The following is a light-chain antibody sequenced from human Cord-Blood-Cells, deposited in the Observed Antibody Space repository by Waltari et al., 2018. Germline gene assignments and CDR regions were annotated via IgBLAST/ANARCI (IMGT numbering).Light chain of an antibody. CDR3: QQYYSPPHT. V-gene: IGKV4-1*01. J-gene: IGKJ2*01. CDR1: QSVLYSSNNKNY. Sequence: DIVMTQSPDSLAVSLGERATINCKSSQSVLYSSNNKNYLAWYQQKPGQPPKLRIYWASTRESGVPDRFSGSGSGTDFALTISSLQAEDVAVYYCQQYYSPPHTFGQGTKLEIK. CDR2: WAS.